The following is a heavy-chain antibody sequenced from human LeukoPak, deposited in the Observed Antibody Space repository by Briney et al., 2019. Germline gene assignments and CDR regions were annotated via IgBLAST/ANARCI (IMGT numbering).Heavy chain of an antibody. J-gene: IGHJ4*02. CDR1: GGTFSNYA. Sequence: SVKVSCXASGGTFSNYAISWVRQARGQGLEWMGRIIPIFGTANYAQKFQGRVTITTDESTSTAYMELSSLRSEDTAVYYCARDPNYYDSSGYYFDYWGQGTLVTVSS. CDR2: IIPIFGTA. CDR3: ARDPNYYDSSGYYFDY. V-gene: IGHV1-69*05. D-gene: IGHD3-22*01.